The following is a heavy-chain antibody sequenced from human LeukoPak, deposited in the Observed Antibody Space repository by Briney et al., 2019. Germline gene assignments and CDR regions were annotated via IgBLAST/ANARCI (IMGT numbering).Heavy chain of an antibody. V-gene: IGHV3-30*04. CDR1: GFTFRTDI. J-gene: IGHJ3*01. CDR2: ISKDESYI. Sequence: GGSLRLSCAASGFTFRTDIMNWVRQAPGKGLEWVAVISKDESYIHYADSVKGRITISRDISTNTLFLHMDSLRVEDTALYYFVRERDGFDVWGQGTTVTVSS. CDR3: VRERDGFDV.